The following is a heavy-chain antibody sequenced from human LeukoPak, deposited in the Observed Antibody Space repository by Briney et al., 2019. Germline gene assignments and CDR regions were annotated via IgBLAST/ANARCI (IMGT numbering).Heavy chain of an antibody. CDR3: AKDKTRSTMIVRGYYMDV. J-gene: IGHJ6*03. CDR1: GFTFDDYA. Sequence: GGSLRLSCAASGFTFDDYAMHWVRQAPGKGLEWVSGISWDGGSIGYADSVKGRFTISRDNAKNSLYLQMNRLRAEDTALYYCAKDKTRSTMIVRGYYMDVWGKGTTVTVSS. CDR2: ISWDGGSI. D-gene: IGHD3-22*01. V-gene: IGHV3-9*01.